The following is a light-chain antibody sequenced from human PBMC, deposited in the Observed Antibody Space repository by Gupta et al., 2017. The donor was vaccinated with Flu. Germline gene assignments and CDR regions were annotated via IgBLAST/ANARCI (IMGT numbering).Light chain of an antibody. Sequence: DIVMTQSPDSLAVSLGERATINCKSSQSVLDSSKNKNYLAWYQQKPGQPPKLLIYWASTRESGVSDRFSGSGSGADFTLTISSLQAADAAVYYCQQYYATPLYTFGQGTRLEIK. J-gene: IGKJ2*01. CDR1: QSVLDSSKNKNY. CDR3: QQYYATPLYT. CDR2: WAS. V-gene: IGKV4-1*01.